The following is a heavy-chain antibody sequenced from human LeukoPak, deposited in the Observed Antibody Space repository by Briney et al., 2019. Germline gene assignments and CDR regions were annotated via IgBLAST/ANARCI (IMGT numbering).Heavy chain of an antibody. CDR2: IIPILGIA. V-gene: IGHV1-69*04. J-gene: IGHJ4*02. CDR1: GGTFSSYA. D-gene: IGHD2/OR15-2a*01. CDR3: ARKQKIVVD. Sequence: SVKVSCKASGGTFSSYAISWVRQAPGQGLEWTGRIIPILGIANYAQKFQGRVTITADKSTSTAYMELSSLRSEDTAVYYCARKQKIVVDWGQGTLVTVSS.